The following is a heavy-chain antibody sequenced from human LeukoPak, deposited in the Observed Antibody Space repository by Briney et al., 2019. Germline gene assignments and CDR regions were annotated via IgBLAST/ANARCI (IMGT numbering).Heavy chain of an antibody. J-gene: IGHJ4*02. Sequence: TSETLSLTCTVSGDSLSSYYWSWIRQPPGKGLEWIGYIYYRGSTDYNPSLKSRVIISVDTSKNQFALKLSSVTAADTAVYYCAKYSYCSGGACYPSHWGQGTLVTVSS. D-gene: IGHD2-15*01. CDR3: AKYSYCSGGACYPSH. V-gene: IGHV4-59*08. CDR2: IYYRGST. CDR1: GDSLSSYY.